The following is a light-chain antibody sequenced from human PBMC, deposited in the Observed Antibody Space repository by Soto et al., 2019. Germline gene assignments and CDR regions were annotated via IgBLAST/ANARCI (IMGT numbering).Light chain of an antibody. J-gene: IGKJ4*01. CDR1: QTVSNTY. CDR3: QQYGALPPT. V-gene: IGKV3-20*01. CDR2: GAS. Sequence: EIVLTQFPGALSLSPGERVTLSCRASQTVSNTYLAWYQQKSGQAPKLLIYGASNRATGIPGRFSGSGSGTDFTLTISRLVPEDFAVYYCQQYGALPPTFGGGTKVEIK.